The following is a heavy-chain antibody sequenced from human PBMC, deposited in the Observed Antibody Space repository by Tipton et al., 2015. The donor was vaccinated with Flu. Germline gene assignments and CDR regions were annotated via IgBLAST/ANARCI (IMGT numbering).Heavy chain of an antibody. CDR1: GFTFSSYE. CDR3: AREWGYDLGDY. Sequence: VQLVQSGGGLVQPGGSLRLSCAASGFTFSSYEMNWVRQAPGKGLEWVSYISSSGSTIYYADSVKGRFTISRDNAKNSLYLQMNSLRAEDTAVYYCAREWGYDLGDYWGQGTLVTVSS. D-gene: IGHD5-12*01. V-gene: IGHV3-48*03. CDR2: ISSSGSTI. J-gene: IGHJ4*02.